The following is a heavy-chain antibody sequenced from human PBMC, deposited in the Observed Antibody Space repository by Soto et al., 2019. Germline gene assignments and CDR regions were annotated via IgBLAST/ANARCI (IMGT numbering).Heavy chain of an antibody. CDR3: ARDELPYSYGSPPFF. Sequence: PGGSLRLSCAASGFPFDDYAMYWVRQTPGKGLEWVSGISWSGNNMDYRDSVKGRFTISRDNAKNSLYLQMNSLSAEDTAVYYCARDELPYSYGSPPFFWGQGTQVTVSS. V-gene: IGHV3-9*01. D-gene: IGHD5-18*01. CDR1: GFPFDDYA. J-gene: IGHJ4*02. CDR2: ISWSGNNM.